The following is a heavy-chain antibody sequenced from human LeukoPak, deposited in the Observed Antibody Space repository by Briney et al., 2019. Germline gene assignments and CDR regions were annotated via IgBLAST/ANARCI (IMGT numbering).Heavy chain of an antibody. D-gene: IGHD2-2*01. V-gene: IGHV3-21*06. CDR3: ARDPVVVVPATTPGSSSYYYYKGLDV. CDR2: ISSSSNYI. CDR1: GFTFRKYR. Sequence: GGSLRLSCTASGFTFRKYRIHWVRRTPGKGLEWVASISSSSNYIFYGDSVRGRFTISRDNANNSLSLHINSLTAEDTGVYYCARDPVVVVPATTPGSSSYYYYKGLDVWGQGTTVTVSS. J-gene: IGHJ6*02.